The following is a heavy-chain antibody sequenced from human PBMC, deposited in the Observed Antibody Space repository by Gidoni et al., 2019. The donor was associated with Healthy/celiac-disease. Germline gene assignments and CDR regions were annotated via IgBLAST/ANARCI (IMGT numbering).Heavy chain of an antibody. CDR3: AKDIRAYDSSGYYDY. CDR1: GFTFDDYA. Sequence: EVQLVESGGGLVQPGRSLRLSCAASGFTFDDYAMHWVRQAPGKGLEWVSGISWNSGSIGYADSVKGRFTISRDNAKNSLYLQMNSLRAEDTALYYCAKDIRAYDSSGYYDYWGQGTLVTVSS. J-gene: IGHJ4*02. V-gene: IGHV3-9*01. CDR2: ISWNSGSI. D-gene: IGHD3-22*01.